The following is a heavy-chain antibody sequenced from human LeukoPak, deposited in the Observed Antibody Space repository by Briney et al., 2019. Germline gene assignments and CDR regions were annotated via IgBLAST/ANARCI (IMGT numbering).Heavy chain of an antibody. CDR2: IFYSGTT. Sequence: SETLSLTCTVSGGSISGSSYHWGWVRQPPGKGLEWIGYIFYSGTTYYNPSLRSRVTISVDTSKNQFSLKLKSVTAADTAVYYCARVSVAGTGPDYWGQGTLVTVSS. V-gene: IGHV4-39*07. CDR1: GGSISGSSYH. CDR3: ARVSVAGTGPDY. J-gene: IGHJ4*02. D-gene: IGHD6-13*01.